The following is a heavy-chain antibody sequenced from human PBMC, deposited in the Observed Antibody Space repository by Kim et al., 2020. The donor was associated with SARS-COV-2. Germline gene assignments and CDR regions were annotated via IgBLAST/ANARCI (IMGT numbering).Heavy chain of an antibody. D-gene: IGHD3-10*01. CDR1: GFTFSNYA. Sequence: GGSLRLSCAASGFTFSNYAMSWVRQVPGMGLEWVSSIRGSGDGTYYADSVKGRFTISRDNSKSTMYLQMNSLRVEDTAVYYCANPRGVGSADLWGQGTLVTVSS. CDR2: IRGSGDGT. CDR3: ANPRGVGSADL. V-gene: IGHV3-23*01. J-gene: IGHJ4*02.